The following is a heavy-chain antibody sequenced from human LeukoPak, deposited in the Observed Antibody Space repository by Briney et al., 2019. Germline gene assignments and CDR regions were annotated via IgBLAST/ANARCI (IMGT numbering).Heavy chain of an antibody. CDR2: ISNDGSNK. V-gene: IGHV3-30*18. CDR3: AKDREYNYGHASDN. D-gene: IGHD5-18*01. Sequence: QPGRSLRLSCAVSGFTLSSHGMHWVRQAPGKGLEWLAVISNDGSNKYYADSVKGRFTISRDAYKNTLYLQMNSLRAEDTAVYYCAKDREYNYGHASDNWGQGTLVTVSS. J-gene: IGHJ4*02. CDR1: GFTLSSHG.